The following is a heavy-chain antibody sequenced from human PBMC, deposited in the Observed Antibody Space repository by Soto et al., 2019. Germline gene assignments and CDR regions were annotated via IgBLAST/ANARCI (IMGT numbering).Heavy chain of an antibody. D-gene: IGHD3-22*01. CDR3: ATVVSYYDSRVPSFYYYDGMDV. J-gene: IGHJ6*02. CDR1: GYTFTSYA. V-gene: IGHV1-3*01. CDR2: INAGNGNT. Sequence: ASVKVSCKASGYTFTSYAMHWVRQAPGQRLEWMGWINAGNGNTKYSQKFQGRVTMTRDTSTSTAYMELSSLRSEDTAVYYCATVVSYYDSRVPSFYYYDGMDVWGQGTTVTVSS.